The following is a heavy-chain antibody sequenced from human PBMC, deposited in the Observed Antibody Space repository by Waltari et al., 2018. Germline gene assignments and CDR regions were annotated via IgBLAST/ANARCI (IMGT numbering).Heavy chain of an antibody. V-gene: IGHV3-53*02. CDR3: ATLGAYLGAFEV. D-gene: IGHD3-16*01. J-gene: IGHJ3*01. Sequence: VQLVETGGALIHPGGSLRPSCEAPELISRNNYMAGFGQAPGKGLEWVSVIYAGGGSDSADSVRGRFTISRDNSKNTLYLEMNALRPDDTAVYYCATLGAYLGAFEVWGRGTMVTVSS. CDR1: ELISRNNY. CDR2: IYAGGGS.